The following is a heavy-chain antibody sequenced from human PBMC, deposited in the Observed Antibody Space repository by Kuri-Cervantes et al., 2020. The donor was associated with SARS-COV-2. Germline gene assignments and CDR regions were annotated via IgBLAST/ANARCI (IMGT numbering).Heavy chain of an antibody. V-gene: IGHV3-48*02. D-gene: IGHD4-17*01. CDR2: ISSSSSTI. CDR1: GFTFSTYS. J-gene: IGHJ4*02. CDR3: ARSRDGDYDPFDY. Sequence: GGSLRLSCAASGFTFSTYSMNWVRQAPGKGLEWLSYISSSSSTIYYADSVKDRFTISRDNAKNSLYLQMNSLRDEDTAVYYCARSRDGDYDPFDYWGKGTLVNGAS.